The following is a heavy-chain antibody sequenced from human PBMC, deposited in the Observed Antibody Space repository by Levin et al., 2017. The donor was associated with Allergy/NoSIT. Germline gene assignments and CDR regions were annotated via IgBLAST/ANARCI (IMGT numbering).Heavy chain of an antibody. V-gene: IGHV4-34*01. CDR1: GESFTGYY. Sequence: SQTLSLTCAVYGESFTGYYWNWIRQPPGKGLEWIGEINHSGSTNYNPSLKSRVTISVDTSKNQFSLKLNSVTAADTAVYFCARGYSTSWFYYFDSWGQGTLVTVSS. J-gene: IGHJ4*02. CDR2: INHSGST. D-gene: IGHD6-13*01. CDR3: ARGYSTSWFYYFDS.